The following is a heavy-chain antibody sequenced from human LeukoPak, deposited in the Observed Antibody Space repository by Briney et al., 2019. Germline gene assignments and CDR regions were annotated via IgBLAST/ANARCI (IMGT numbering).Heavy chain of an antibody. CDR3: ARELQWLVRGAFDY. V-gene: IGHV4-39*02. J-gene: IGHJ4*02. CDR1: GGSISSSSYY. Sequence: PSETLSLTCTVSGGSISSSSYYWGWIRQPPGTGLEWIGSIYYSGSTYYNPSLKSRVTISVDTSKNQFSLKLSSVTAADTAGYYCARELQWLVRGAFDYWGQGTLVTVSS. CDR2: IYYSGST. D-gene: IGHD6-19*01.